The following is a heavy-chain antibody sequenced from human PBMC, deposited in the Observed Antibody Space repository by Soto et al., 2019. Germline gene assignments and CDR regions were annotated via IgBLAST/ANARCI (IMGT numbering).Heavy chain of an antibody. CDR3: ARHEVGIAAAGTSFYYYYYMDV. CDR2: IYYSGST. Sequence: SETLSLTCTVSGGSISSYYWSWIRQPPGKGLEWIGYIYYSGSTNYNPSLKSRVTISVDTSKNQFSLKLSLVTAADTAVYYCARHEVGIAAAGTSFYYYYYMDVWGKGTTVTVSS. CDR1: GGSISSYY. D-gene: IGHD6-13*01. J-gene: IGHJ6*03. V-gene: IGHV4-59*08.